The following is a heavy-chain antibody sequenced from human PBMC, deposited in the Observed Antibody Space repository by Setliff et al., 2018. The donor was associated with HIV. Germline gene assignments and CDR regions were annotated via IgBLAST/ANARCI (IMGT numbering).Heavy chain of an antibody. CDR2: ISAYNGNT. D-gene: IGHD3-9*01. CDR1: GYTFTSYG. Sequence: ASVKVSCKASGYTFTSYGITWVRQAPGQGLEWMGWISAYNGNTNYAQKLQGRVTMTTDTSTSTAYMELRSLRSDDTAVCYCARVGGPYYDLLTGYYGAVDYWGQGTLVTVSS. V-gene: IGHV1-18*01. CDR3: ARVGGPYYDLLTGYYGAVDY. J-gene: IGHJ4*02.